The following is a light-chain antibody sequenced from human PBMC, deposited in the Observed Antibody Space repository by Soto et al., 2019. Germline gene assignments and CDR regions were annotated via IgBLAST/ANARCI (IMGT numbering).Light chain of an antibody. V-gene: IGKV1-5*01. J-gene: IGKJ1*01. CDR3: QQYNSYSGR. CDR1: QNIRSR. Sequence: TQSPAALCASVGDRVTLSCLASQNIRSRLAWFQQKPGKAPRLLIYGASSLEIGVPQRFSGSGSGTEFTLTISSLQSDDFAAYYCQQYNSYSGRFGQVTKV. CDR2: GAS.